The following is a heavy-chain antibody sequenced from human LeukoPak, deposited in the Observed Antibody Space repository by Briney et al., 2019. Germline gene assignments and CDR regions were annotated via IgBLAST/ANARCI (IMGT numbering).Heavy chain of an antibody. CDR2: IIPILGIA. Sequence: ASVKVSCKASGGTFSSYAISWVRQAPGQGLEWMGRIIPILGIANYAQKFQGRVTMTRDTSISTAYMELSRLRSDDTAVYYCARPSGQWLVLGWFDPWGQGTLVTVSS. J-gene: IGHJ5*02. CDR3: ARPSGQWLVLGWFDP. D-gene: IGHD6-19*01. CDR1: GGTFSSYA. V-gene: IGHV1-69*04.